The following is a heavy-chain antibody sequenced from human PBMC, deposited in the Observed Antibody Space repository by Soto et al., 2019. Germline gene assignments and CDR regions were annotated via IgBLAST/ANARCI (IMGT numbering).Heavy chain of an antibody. Sequence: SETLSLTCAVYGGSFSGYYWILIRQPAGKGLEWIVEINHSGSTNYNPSLKSRVTISVDTSKNQFSLKLSSVTAADTAVYYCARVGVNSSGSYYYGMDVWGQGTTVTVSS. V-gene: IGHV4-34*01. J-gene: IGHJ6*02. CDR3: ARVGVNSSGSYYYGMDV. D-gene: IGHD6-19*01. CDR2: INHSGST. CDR1: GGSFSGYY.